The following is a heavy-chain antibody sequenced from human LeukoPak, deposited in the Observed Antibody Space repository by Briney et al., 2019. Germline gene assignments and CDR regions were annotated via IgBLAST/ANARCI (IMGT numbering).Heavy chain of an antibody. CDR3: ARVATYDFWSGNPYYYYYYMDV. Sequence: GGSLRLSCAASGFTFSDYYMSWIRQAPGKGLEWVSYISSSGSTIYYADSVKGRFTISRDNAKNSLYLQMNSLRAEDTAVYYCARVATYDFWSGNPYYYYYYMDVWGKGTTVTVSS. V-gene: IGHV3-11*04. CDR2: ISSSGSTI. J-gene: IGHJ6*03. D-gene: IGHD3-3*01. CDR1: GFTFSDYY.